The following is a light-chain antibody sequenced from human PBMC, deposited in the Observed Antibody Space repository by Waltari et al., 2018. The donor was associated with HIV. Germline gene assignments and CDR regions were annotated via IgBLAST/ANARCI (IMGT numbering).Light chain of an antibody. CDR2: GTS. V-gene: IGKV3-15*01. J-gene: IGKJ1*01. CDR3: HHYNNWRET. Sequence: EILMTQSTATLSVSPGERATLSCRASQSVNSNLAWYQQKPGQTPRLLIYGTSTRATDIPARFSGSGSGTEFTLTSSSLQSEDFAVYYCHHYNNWRETFGQGTKVEIK. CDR1: QSVNSN.